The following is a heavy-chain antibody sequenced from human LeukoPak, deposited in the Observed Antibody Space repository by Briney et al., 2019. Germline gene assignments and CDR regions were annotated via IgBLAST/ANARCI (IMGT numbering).Heavy chain of an antibody. J-gene: IGHJ3*02. CDR2: INHSGST. CDR1: GGSFSGYY. CDR3: ARVRGIVAYAFGI. V-gene: IGHV4-34*01. Sequence: SETLSLTCAVYGGSFSGYYWSWIRQPPGKGLEWIGEINHSGSTNYNPSLKSRVTISVDTSKNQFSLKLSSVTAADTAVYYCARVRGIVAYAFGIWGQGTMVTVSS. D-gene: IGHD3-22*01.